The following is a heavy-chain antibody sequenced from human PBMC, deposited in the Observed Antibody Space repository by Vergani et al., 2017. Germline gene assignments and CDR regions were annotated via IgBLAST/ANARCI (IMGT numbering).Heavy chain of an antibody. V-gene: IGHV4-39*01. CDR1: GGSISSSSYY. CDR3: ARLLWFGELLALYYFDY. J-gene: IGHJ4*02. Sequence: QLQLQESGPGLVKPSETLSLTCTVSGGSISSSSYYWGWIRQPPGKGLEWIGSIYYSGSTYYNPSLKSRVTISVDTSQNQFSLKLSSVTAADTAVYYCARLLWFGELLALYYFDYWGQGTLVTVSS. CDR2: IYYSGST. D-gene: IGHD3-10*01.